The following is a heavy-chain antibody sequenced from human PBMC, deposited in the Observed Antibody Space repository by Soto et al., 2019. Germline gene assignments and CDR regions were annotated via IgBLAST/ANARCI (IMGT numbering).Heavy chain of an antibody. CDR3: ARSFPYTKVTLFDP. CDR1: SGSLSSGGYY. Sequence: TLSLTCTVSSGSLSSGGYYSNWIRQHPVKGLEWIGYIYFTGITYSTPSLKSRVTLSVDTSKSQFSLELRSVTAADTAIHYCARSFPYTKVTLFDPWGPGVVLTVSA. D-gene: IGHD3-10*01. V-gene: IGHV4-31*03. J-gene: IGHJ5*02. CDR2: IYFTGIT.